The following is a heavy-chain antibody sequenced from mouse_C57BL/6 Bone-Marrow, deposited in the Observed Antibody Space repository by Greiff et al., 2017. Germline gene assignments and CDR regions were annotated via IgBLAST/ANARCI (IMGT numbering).Heavy chain of an antibody. CDR2: IWRGGST. Sequence: VQVVESGPGLVQPSQSLSITCTVSGFSLTSYGVHWVRQSPGKGLEWLGVIWRGGSTDYNAAFMSRLSITKDNSKSQVFFKMNSLQADDTAIYYCAKNDYGNPYYYAMDYWGQGTSVTVSS. D-gene: IGHD2-1*01. J-gene: IGHJ4*01. CDR3: AKNDYGNPYYYAMDY. V-gene: IGHV2-5*01. CDR1: GFSLTSYG.